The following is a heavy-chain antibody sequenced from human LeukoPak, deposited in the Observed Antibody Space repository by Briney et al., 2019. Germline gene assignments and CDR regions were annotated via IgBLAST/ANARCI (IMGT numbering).Heavy chain of an antibody. CDR2: ISPNGDNT. D-gene: IGHD1-26*01. J-gene: IGHJ4*02. Sequence: GGSLRLSCAASGFTFSSYWMSWVRQAPGKGLEYVSAISPNGDNTYYADSVKGRFTISRDNSKNTLYLQMASLRGEDTAVYYCARAPREGFSGSYHDYWGQGTLVTVSS. V-gene: IGHV3-64*02. CDR3: ARAPREGFSGSYHDY. CDR1: GFTFSSYW.